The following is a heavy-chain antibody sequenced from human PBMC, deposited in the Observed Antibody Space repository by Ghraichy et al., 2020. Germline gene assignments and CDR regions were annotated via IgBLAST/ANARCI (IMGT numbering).Heavy chain of an antibody. J-gene: IGHJ4*02. D-gene: IGHD3-22*01. CDR3: ARTLYNPADYYDSSGYDY. V-gene: IGHV3-11*01. Sequence: GGSLRLSCAASGFTFSDYYMSWIRQAPGKGLEWVSYISSSGSTIYYADSVKGRFTISRDNAKNSLYLQMNSLRAEDTAVYYCARTLYNPADYYDSSGYDYWGQGTLVTVSS. CDR1: GFTFSDYY. CDR2: ISSSGSTI.